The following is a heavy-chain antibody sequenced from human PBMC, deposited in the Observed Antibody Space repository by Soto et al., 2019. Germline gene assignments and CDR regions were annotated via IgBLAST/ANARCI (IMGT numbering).Heavy chain of an antibody. J-gene: IGHJ5*02. V-gene: IGHV4-59*01. CDR3: AKDSGYNYGYFRWFDP. CDR1: GGTISSYY. Sequence: PSETLCLTCTVSGGTISSYYWSWIRQTPGKGLEWIGYIYYSGNTNYNPSLKRRVSISVDTSKNQFSLKLSSVTAADTAVYYCAKDSGYNYGYFRWFDPWGQGTLVTVSS. D-gene: IGHD5-18*01. CDR2: IYYSGNT.